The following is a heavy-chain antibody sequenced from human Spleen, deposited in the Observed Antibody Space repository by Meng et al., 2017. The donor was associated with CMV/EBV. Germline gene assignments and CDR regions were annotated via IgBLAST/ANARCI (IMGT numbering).Heavy chain of an antibody. D-gene: IGHD1-26*01. CDR2: ISHDGSYI. J-gene: IGHJ4*02. CDR1: GFTLSGNC. CDR3: ARGGIKGLDY. V-gene: IGHV3-21*01. Sequence: GESLKISCAASGFTLSGNCMNWVRQAPGKGLEWVSSISHDGSYIHYADSLKGRFTVSRDNTMNSLYLQMKSLRAEDSAVYYCARGGIKGLDYWGQGTRVTVSS.